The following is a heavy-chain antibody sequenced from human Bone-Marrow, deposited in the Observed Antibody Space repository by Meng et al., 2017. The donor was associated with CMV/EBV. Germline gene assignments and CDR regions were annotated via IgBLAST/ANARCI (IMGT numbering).Heavy chain of an antibody. CDR2: VNHSGST. V-gene: IGHV4-34*01. CDR1: GGSFSGYY. D-gene: IGHD4-17*01. CDR3: ARSPTVTTLGLFDY. J-gene: IGHJ4*02. Sequence: SETLSLTCAVDGGSFSGYYWTWIRQSPGKGLEWIGEVNHSGSTNYNPSLKSRVTISVDKSKNQFSLKLSSVTAADTAVYYCARSPTVTTLGLFDYWGQGTLVTVSS.